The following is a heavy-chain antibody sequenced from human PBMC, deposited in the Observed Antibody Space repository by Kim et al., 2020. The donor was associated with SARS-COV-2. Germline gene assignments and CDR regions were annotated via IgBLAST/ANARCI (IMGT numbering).Heavy chain of an antibody. CDR2: ISTTSTHR. J-gene: IGHJ6*03. V-gene: IGHV3-21*01. D-gene: IGHD3-16*01. CDR3: ARAGQALIESYYYMDV. CDR1: GFPFNSYS. Sequence: GGSLRLSCVGSGFPFNSYSMNWVRQAPGEGPEWLASISTTSTHRYYADSVRGRFSVSRDNAKSSLSLEMNDLRVEDSALYYCARAGQALIESYYYMDVWGEGTTVTVSS.